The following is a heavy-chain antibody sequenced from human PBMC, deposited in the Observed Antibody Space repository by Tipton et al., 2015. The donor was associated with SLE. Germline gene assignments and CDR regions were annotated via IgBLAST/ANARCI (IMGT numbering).Heavy chain of an antibody. J-gene: IGHJ6*02. CDR3: ARESAPIGDDYYYYYGMDV. CDR1: GFTFSSYS. V-gene: IGHV3-21*03. CDR2: ISGRSSYL. Sequence: GSLRLSCAASGFTFSSYSMNWVRQAPGKGLEWVSSISGRSSYLYYADSVQGRFTISRDNANNALYLQMNSLRAEDTGVYYCARESAPIGDDYYYYYGMDVWGQGTTVTVSS. D-gene: IGHD2-21*02.